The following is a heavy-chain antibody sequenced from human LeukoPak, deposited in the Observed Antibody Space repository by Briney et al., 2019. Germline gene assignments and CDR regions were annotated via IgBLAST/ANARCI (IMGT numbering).Heavy chain of an antibody. CDR3: ARSLGAAQDY. D-gene: IGHD1-26*01. CDR1: GFNFRYFW. V-gene: IGHV3-66*01. CDR2: IYSGGST. Sequence: GGSLRLSCLGSGFNFRYFWMSWVRQAPGKGLEWVSVIYSGGSTYYADSVKGRFTISRDNSKNTLYLQMNSLRAEDTAVYYCARSLGAAQDYWGQGTLVTVSS. J-gene: IGHJ4*02.